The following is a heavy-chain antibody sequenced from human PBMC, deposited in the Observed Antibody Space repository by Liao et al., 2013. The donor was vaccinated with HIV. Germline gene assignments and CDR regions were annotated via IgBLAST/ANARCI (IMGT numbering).Heavy chain of an antibody. J-gene: IGHJ3*02. V-gene: IGHV4-39*07. CDR2: LSYSGTP. CDR3: AGSRAYSGSHGLPRRHAFEI. Sequence: QLQLQETGPGLVKPSETLSLTCTVSGGSISRSSDYWAWIRQPPGKGLEWIGSLSYSGTPHYSPSLRSRGTISLDPSKKQFSLKLSSVTAADTAVYFCAGSRAYSGSHGLPRRHAFEIWGQGTMVTVSS. D-gene: IGHD1-26*01. CDR1: GGSISRSSDY.